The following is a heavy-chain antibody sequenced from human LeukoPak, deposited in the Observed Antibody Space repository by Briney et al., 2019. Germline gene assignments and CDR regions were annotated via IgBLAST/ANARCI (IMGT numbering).Heavy chain of an antibody. CDR3: ARGVRVTMIVDANDAFDT. CDR2: INHSGST. D-gene: IGHD3-22*01. Sequence: SETLSLNCAVYGGSFSGYYWSRNRQPPGKEQKRQRKINHSGSTNYNPSLKSRVTISVDTSKNQFSLKLSSVTAADTAVYYCARGVRVTMIVDANDAFDTWGQGTMVTVSS. V-gene: IGHV4-34*01. J-gene: IGHJ3*02. CDR1: GGSFSGYY.